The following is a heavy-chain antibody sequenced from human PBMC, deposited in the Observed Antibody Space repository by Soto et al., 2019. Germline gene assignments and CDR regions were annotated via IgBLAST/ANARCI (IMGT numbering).Heavy chain of an antibody. CDR2: IWYDGSNK. D-gene: IGHD2-15*01. J-gene: IGHJ6*02. CDR3: ASEYCRGGSCYYYGMDV. Sequence: QVQLVESGGGVVQPGRSLRLSCAASGFTFSSYGMHRVRQAPDKGLEWVAVIWYDGSNKYYADSVKGRFTISRDNSKNTLHLQMNSLRAEDTAVYYCASEYCRGGSCYYYGMDVWGQGTTVTVSS. V-gene: IGHV3-33*01. CDR1: GFTFSSYG.